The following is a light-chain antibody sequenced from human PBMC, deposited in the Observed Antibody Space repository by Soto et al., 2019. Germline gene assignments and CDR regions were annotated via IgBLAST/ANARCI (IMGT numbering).Light chain of an antibody. J-gene: IGKJ1*01. CDR1: QSVSSSY. CDR2: GAS. CDR3: QQYGSSRT. Sequence: EIVLTQSPGTLSLSPGERATLSCRASQSVSSSYLAWYQQKPGQAPRLLIYGASSRATGIPDRFSGSGSGTNFTLTISRLEPEEFAVYYCQQYGSSRTFGQGTKVEIK. V-gene: IGKV3-20*01.